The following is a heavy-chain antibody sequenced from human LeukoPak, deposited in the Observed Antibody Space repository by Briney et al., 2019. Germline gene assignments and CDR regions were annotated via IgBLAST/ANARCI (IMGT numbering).Heavy chain of an antibody. CDR1: GFTFRSHA. CDR2: ISGSGGST. Sequence: GGSLRLSCVGSGFTFRSHAMSWVRQAPGKGLEWVSAISGSGGSTYYADSVKGRFTISRDNSKNTLYLQMNSLRAEDTAVYYCAKAGIFGVWNWFDPWGQGTLVTVSS. CDR3: AKAGIFGVWNWFDP. D-gene: IGHD3-3*01. V-gene: IGHV3-23*01. J-gene: IGHJ5*02.